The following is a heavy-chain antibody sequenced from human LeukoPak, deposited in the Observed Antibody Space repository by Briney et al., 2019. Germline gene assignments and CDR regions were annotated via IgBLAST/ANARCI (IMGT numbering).Heavy chain of an antibody. Sequence: GGSLRLSCAASGFTFSSYWMHWVRQAPGKGLVWVSRINTDGSSTSYADSVKGRFTISRDNAKNTLYLQMNSLRAEDTAVYYCARGFADIVVVVAATIDYWGQGALVTVSS. CDR3: ARGFADIVVVVAATIDY. J-gene: IGHJ4*02. CDR2: INTDGSST. CDR1: GFTFSSYW. V-gene: IGHV3-74*01. D-gene: IGHD2-15*01.